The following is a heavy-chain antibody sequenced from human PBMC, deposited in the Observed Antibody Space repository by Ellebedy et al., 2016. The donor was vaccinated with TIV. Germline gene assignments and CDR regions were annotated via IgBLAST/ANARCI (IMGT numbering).Heavy chain of an antibody. V-gene: IGHV3-7*03. CDR2: IRQDGRER. CDR1: EFTFSSYW. J-gene: IGHJ4*02. Sequence: GESLMISCAASEFTFSSYWMSWVRQAPGKGLEWVANIRQDGRERYYVDSVRGRFTISRDNAKNSLYLQMNSLRAEDTAVYYCARGIAAGRYFDYWGQGTLVTVSS. D-gene: IGHD6-13*01. CDR3: ARGIAAGRYFDY.